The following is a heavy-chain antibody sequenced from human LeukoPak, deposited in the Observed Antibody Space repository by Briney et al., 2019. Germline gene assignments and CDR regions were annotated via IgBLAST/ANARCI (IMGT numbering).Heavy chain of an antibody. CDR3: AKETEAAAGPLDY. Sequence: GGSLRLSCAASGFTFSNYAMSWVRQAPGKGLEWVSVVSASGGSTYYADSVKGQFTISRDNSKNTLYLQMHSLRAEDTAAYYCAKETEAAAGPLDYWGQGTLVTVSS. V-gene: IGHV3-23*01. CDR2: VSASGGST. CDR1: GFTFSNYA. J-gene: IGHJ4*02. D-gene: IGHD6-13*01.